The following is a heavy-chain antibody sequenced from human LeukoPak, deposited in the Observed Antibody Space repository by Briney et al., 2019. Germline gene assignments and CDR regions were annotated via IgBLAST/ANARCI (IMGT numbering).Heavy chain of an antibody. CDR1: GGSISSYY. D-gene: IGHD6-13*01. Sequence: SETLSLTCTVSGGSISSYYWSWIRQPPGKGLEWIGYIYSSGSTNYNPSLESRVTISVDTSKNQFSLKLSSVTAADTAVYYCARRGYSTSWYYFDYWGQGTLVTVSS. CDR2: IYSSGST. J-gene: IGHJ4*02. V-gene: IGHV4-59*08. CDR3: ARRGYSTSWYYFDY.